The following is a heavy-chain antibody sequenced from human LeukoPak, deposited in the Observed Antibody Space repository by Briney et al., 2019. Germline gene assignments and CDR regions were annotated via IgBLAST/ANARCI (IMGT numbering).Heavy chain of an antibody. D-gene: IGHD1-26*01. CDR2: ISSSGRTI. CDR1: GFTFSDYY. Sequence: GGSLRLSCAASGFTFSDYYMSWIRQAPGKGLEWVSYISSSGRTIYYADSVKGRFTISRDNAKNSLYLQMNSLRVEDTAVYYCARDKIVGATHFDYWGQGTLVTVSS. CDR3: ARDKIVGATHFDY. J-gene: IGHJ4*02. V-gene: IGHV3-11*04.